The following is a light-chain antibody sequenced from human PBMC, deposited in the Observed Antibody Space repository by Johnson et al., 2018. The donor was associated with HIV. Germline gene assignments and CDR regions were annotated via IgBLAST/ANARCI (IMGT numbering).Light chain of an antibody. J-gene: IGLJ1*01. CDR2: DNN. Sequence: QSVLTQPPSVSAAPGQKVTISCSGSSSNIGNNYVSWYQQLPVTAPKLLIYDNNKRPSGIPDRFSGSKSGTSAALGITGLQTGDEADYYCGTWDSSLSAHYVFGTGTKITVL. CDR1: SSNIGNNY. CDR3: GTWDSSLSAHYV. V-gene: IGLV1-51*01.